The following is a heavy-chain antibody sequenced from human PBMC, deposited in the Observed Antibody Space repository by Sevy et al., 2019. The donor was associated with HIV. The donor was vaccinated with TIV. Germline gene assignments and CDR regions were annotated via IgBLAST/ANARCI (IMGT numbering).Heavy chain of an antibody. V-gene: IGHV1-18*01. CDR3: VRDESFSLIAVDPDY. J-gene: IGHJ4*02. CDR1: GYTFSNYG. Sequence: ASVKVSCQASGYTFSNYGVTWVRQAPGQGLEWMGWISGYNGNTKYAQKFQDRVIMTTDTATSTAYMELRSLRSDDTAVYYCVRDESFSLIAVDPDYWGQGTLVTVSS. CDR2: ISGYNGNT. D-gene: IGHD6-19*01.